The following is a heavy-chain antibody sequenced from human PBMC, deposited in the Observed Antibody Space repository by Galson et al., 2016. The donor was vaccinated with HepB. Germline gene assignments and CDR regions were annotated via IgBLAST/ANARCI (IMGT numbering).Heavy chain of an antibody. CDR3: GKGGTGVAVPVDL. V-gene: IGHV3-30*18. Sequence: SLRLSCAISGVTFSDHAMHWVRQAPGQGLEWVAVTSSDGSNDYYVDSVKGRFAISRDNSKNTLYLEMNSLRGEDTAVCYCGKGGTGVAVPVDLWGQGTLVTVSS. CDR1: GVTFSDHA. J-gene: IGHJ5*02. CDR2: TSSDGSND. D-gene: IGHD3-10*01.